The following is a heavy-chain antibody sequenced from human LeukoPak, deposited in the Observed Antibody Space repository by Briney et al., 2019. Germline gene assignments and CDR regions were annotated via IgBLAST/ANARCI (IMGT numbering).Heavy chain of an antibody. D-gene: IGHD1-1*01. J-gene: IGHJ4*02. V-gene: IGHV4-34*01. CDR1: GGSFSGYY. CDR3: ARGRVGTGDIDY. CDR2: INHSGST. Sequence: SETLPLTCAVYGGSFSGYYWSWIRQPPGKGLEWIGEINHSGSTNYNPSLKSRVTISVDTSKNQFSLKLSSVTAADTAVYYCARGRVGTGDIDYWGQGTLVTVSS.